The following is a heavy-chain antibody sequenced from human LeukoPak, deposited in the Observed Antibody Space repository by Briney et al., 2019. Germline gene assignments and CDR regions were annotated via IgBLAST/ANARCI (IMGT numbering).Heavy chain of an antibody. Sequence: SETLSLTCTVSGDSIRSYYWNWIRRPPGKGLEWIGYIYYTGSTSYNPSLKSRVTISLDTSKSQFSLSLTSVTAAYTAVYYCASHGSSGHDPLTWGQGTLVTVSS. J-gene: IGHJ4*01. CDR3: ASHGSSGHDPLT. CDR2: IYYTGST. CDR1: GDSIRSYY. D-gene: IGHD5-12*01. V-gene: IGHV4-59*08.